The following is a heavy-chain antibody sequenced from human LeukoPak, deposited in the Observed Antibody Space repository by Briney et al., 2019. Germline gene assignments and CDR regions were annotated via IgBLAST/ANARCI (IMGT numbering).Heavy chain of an antibody. V-gene: IGHV3-49*04. CDR3: TREPTGYGGGLDY. D-gene: IGHD4-23*01. J-gene: IGHJ4*02. CDR2: IRSKAYGGTT. CDR1: GFTFGDYA. Sequence: GGSLRLSCTASGFTFGDYATSWVRQAPGKGLEWVGFIRSKAYGGTTEYAASVKGRFTISRDDSKSIAYLQMNSLKTEDTAVYYCTREPTGYGGGLDYWGQGTLVTVSS.